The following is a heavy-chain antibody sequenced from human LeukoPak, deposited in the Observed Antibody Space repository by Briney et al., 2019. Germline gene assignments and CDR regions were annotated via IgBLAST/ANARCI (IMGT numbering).Heavy chain of an antibody. J-gene: IGHJ4*02. Sequence: GASVKVSCKPYGYTFNTYGITWARQAPGQGLEWMGWISPYNGNTDYAQKFQGRVTMTTDTSTSTAYMELRSLRSDDTAVYYCARGPHERSGYPDDWGQGTLVTVSS. CDR1: GYTFNTYG. CDR2: ISPYNGNT. V-gene: IGHV1-18*01. CDR3: ARGPHERSGYPDD. D-gene: IGHD3-22*01.